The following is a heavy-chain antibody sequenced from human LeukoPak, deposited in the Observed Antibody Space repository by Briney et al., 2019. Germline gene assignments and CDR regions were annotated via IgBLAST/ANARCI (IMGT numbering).Heavy chain of an antibody. CDR3: ASSFSGSYYNIDY. V-gene: IGHV3-30-3*01. Sequence: PGGSLRLSCAASGFTFSSYAMHWVRQAPGKGLEWVAVISYDGSNKYYADSVKGRFTISRDNSKNTLYLQMNSLRAEDTAVYYCASSFSGSYYNIDYWGQGTLVTVSS. CDR1: GFTFSSYA. CDR2: ISYDGSNK. D-gene: IGHD3-10*01. J-gene: IGHJ4*02.